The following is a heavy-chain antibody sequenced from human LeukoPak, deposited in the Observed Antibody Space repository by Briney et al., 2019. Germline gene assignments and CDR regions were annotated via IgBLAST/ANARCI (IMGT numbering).Heavy chain of an antibody. Sequence: GGPLRLSCAVSGITLSNYGMTWVRQAPGKGLEWVSDISSSAGTIYYADSVKGRFTISRDSAKNSLYLQMNSLRAEDTAIYYCARLYGDYDYWGQGTLVTVSS. CDR1: GITLSNYG. D-gene: IGHD4-17*01. V-gene: IGHV3-48*04. CDR3: ARLYGDYDY. CDR2: ISSSAGTI. J-gene: IGHJ4*02.